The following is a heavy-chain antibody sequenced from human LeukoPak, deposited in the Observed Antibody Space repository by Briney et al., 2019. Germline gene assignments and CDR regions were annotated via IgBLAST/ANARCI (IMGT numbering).Heavy chain of an antibody. CDR2: IYHSGST. V-gene: IGHV4-30-2*01. CDR3: ARVSYDRAFDI. D-gene: IGHD3-22*01. CDR1: GGSISSGGYY. Sequence: SETLSLTCTVSGGSISSGGYYWSWIRQPPGKGLEWIGYIYHSGSTYYNPSLESRVTISVDRSKNQFSLKLSSVTAADTAVYYCARVSYDRAFDIRGQRTMVTVSS. J-gene: IGHJ3*02.